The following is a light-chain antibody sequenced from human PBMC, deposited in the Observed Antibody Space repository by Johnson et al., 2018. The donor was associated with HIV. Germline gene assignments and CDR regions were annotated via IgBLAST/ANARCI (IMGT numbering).Light chain of an antibody. CDR3: GTWDNSLSSYV. CDR1: SSNIGSYY. J-gene: IGLJ1*01. V-gene: IGLV1-51*01. Sequence: QSVLTQPPSVSAAPGQKVTISCSGSSSNIGSYYVSWYQHLPGTAPKLLIYDNHKRPSGIPDRFSGSKSATSATLGITGLQPGDEADYYCGTWDNSLSSYVFGTGTKVTVL. CDR2: DNH.